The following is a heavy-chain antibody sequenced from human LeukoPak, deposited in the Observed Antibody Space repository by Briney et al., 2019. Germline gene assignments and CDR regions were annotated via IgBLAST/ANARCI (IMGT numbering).Heavy chain of an antibody. V-gene: IGHV1-46*01. J-gene: IGHJ1*01. CDR2: INPSDGTT. CDR3: ARDHGGPRGRNRGYLQH. Sequence: GASVKVSCKASGYTFTSYYMHWVRQAPGQGLEWMGIINPSDGTTDYAQKFEGRVTMTRDTSTSTVYMELSSLRSEDTAVYYCARDHGGPRGRNRGYLQHWGQGTLVTVSS. D-gene: IGHD1-14*01. CDR1: GYTFTSYY.